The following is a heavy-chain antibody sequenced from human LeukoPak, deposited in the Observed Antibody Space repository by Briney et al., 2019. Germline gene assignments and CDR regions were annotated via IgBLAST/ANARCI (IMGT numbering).Heavy chain of an antibody. CDR2: VSISGGT. CDR1: GDSISSDISY. J-gene: IGHJ3*02. CDR3: AKSNGYGLVDI. Sequence: SQTLSLTCTVSGDSISSDISYWSWIRQPAGKELEWIGRVSISGGTNYNPSLRSRVTISLDTSRNQFSLKLTSVTAADTAVYYCAKSNGYGLVDIWGQGTMVTVSS. D-gene: IGHD3-10*01. V-gene: IGHV4-61*02.